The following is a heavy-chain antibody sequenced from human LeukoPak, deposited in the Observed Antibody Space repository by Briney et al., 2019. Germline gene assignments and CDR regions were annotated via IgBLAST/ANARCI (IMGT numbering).Heavy chain of an antibody. CDR2: ISTTGSSI. CDR1: GFTFSSYW. D-gene: IGHD6-19*01. J-gene: IGHJ4*02. V-gene: IGHV3-48*04. Sequence: GGSLRLSCAASGFTFSSYWMNWVRQAPGKGLEWVSYISTTGSSIYYADSVKGRFTISRDNVKNLLYLQMNSLRAEDTAVYYCARVQRGIAVALDYWGQGTLVTVSS. CDR3: ARVQRGIAVALDY.